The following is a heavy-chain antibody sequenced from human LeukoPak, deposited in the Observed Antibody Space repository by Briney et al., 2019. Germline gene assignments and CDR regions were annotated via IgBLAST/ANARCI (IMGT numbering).Heavy chain of an antibody. CDR3: ARETRGDCSGGSWNLGWFDP. CDR2: IIPILGIA. CDR1: VGTFSRYA. J-gene: IGHJ5*02. D-gene: IGHD2-15*01. Sequence: GASVKVSCKPSVGTFSRYAIRGVRPAPGQGVEWVGRIIPILGIANYAQKFQGRGTITADKSPSTAYMELGSLRSQDTAADYCARETRGDCSGGSWNLGWFDPWGQGTLVTVSS. V-gene: IGHV1-69*04.